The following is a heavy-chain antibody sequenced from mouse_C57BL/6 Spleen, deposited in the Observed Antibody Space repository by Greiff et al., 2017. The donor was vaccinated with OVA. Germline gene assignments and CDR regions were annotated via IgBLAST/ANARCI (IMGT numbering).Heavy chain of an antibody. V-gene: IGHV14-4*01. CDR3: TTWDYYGSSDY. Sequence: VTLKESGAELVRPGASVKLSCTASGFNIKDDYMHWVKQRPEQGLEWIGWIDPENGDTEYASKFQGKATITADTSSNTAYLQLSSLTSEDTAVYYCTTWDYYGSSDYWGQGTTLTVSS. CDR2: IDPENGDT. D-gene: IGHD1-1*01. J-gene: IGHJ2*01. CDR1: GFNIKDDY.